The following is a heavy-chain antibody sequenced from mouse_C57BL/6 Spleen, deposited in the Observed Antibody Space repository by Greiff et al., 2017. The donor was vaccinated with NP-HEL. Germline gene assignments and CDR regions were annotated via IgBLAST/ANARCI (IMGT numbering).Heavy chain of an antibody. Sequence: EVKLEESGAELVKPGASVKLSCTASGFNIKDYYMHWVKQRTEQGLEWIGRIDPEDGETKYAPKFQGKATITADTSSNTAYLQLSSLTSEDTAVYYCARERKNYYGSSRDFDYWGQGTTLTVSS. D-gene: IGHD1-1*01. V-gene: IGHV14-2*01. CDR1: GFNIKDYY. J-gene: IGHJ2*01. CDR3: ARERKNYYGSSRDFDY. CDR2: IDPEDGET.